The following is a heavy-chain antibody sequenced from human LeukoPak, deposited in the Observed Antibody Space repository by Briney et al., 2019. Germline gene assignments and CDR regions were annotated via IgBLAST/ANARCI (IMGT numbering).Heavy chain of an antibody. CDR1: GFTFSSYA. CDR2: IRYDGSNK. V-gene: IGHV3-30*04. CDR3: ARESGWGLPHAFDF. J-gene: IGHJ3*01. D-gene: IGHD3-10*01. Sequence: PGGSLRLSCAASGFTFSSYAMHWVRQAPGKGLEWVAVIRYDGSNKYYADSVKGRFTISRDNSKNTLYLQMNSLRAEDTAVYYCARESGWGLPHAFDFWGQGTMITVSS.